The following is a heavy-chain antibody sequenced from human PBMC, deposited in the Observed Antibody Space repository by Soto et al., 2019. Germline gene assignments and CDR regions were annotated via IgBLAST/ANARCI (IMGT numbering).Heavy chain of an antibody. CDR1: GGSFSGFY. J-gene: IGHJ4*02. V-gene: IGHV4-34*01. Sequence: TSETLSLTCAVYGGSFSGFYWSWIRQPPGKGLEWIGEINHSGSTNYNPSLKSRVTISVDTSKNQFSLKLSSVTAADTAVYYRASHRRYPILTGYYTYWGQGTLVTVS. CDR2: INHSGST. D-gene: IGHD3-9*01. CDR3: ASHRRYPILTGYYTY.